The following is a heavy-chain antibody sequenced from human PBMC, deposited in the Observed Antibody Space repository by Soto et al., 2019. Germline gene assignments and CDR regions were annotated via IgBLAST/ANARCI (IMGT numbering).Heavy chain of an antibody. Sequence: QVQLGQSGAEVRKPGSSVKVSCQASGDTFGSDSINWVRQAPGQGLEWMGGIIPMLEKPHYAQTLQDRLTITADESAKTAYMVLRNLRSEDTAVYFCARLRMGAFDPWGQGTPVTVYS. V-gene: IGHV1-69*01. CDR3: ARLRMGAFDP. CDR2: IIPMLEKP. J-gene: IGHJ5*02. CDR1: GDTFGSDS.